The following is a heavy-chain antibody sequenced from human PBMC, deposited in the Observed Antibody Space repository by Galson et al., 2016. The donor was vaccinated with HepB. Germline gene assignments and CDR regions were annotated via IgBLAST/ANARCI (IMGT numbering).Heavy chain of an antibody. D-gene: IGHD6-6*01. V-gene: IGHV1-8*01. CDR2: MNPNNGNT. CDR3: ARVEYSSSSGANRFDF. Sequence: SVKVSCKASGYTFTRYDIHWVRQATGQGLEWMGWMNPNNGNTAYGQKFQGRLTMTRDTSISAAYMDLHSLRSEGTAVYYCARVEYSSSSGANRFDFWGQGTLVTVSS. J-gene: IGHJ4*02. CDR1: GYTFTRYD.